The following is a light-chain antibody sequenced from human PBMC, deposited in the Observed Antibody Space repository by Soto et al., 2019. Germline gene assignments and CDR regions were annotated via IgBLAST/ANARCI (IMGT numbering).Light chain of an antibody. V-gene: IGLV2-8*01. CDR2: EVD. CDR1: GGDIGRYDF. CDR3: SAYAGGNIVL. J-gene: IGLJ2*01. Sequence: QSALTQPPSASGSPGQSVTISCSGTGGDIGRYDFVSWYQQYPGKVPKLWIYEVDKRPSGVPDRFSGSKSGDRASLTVSGPRPEDEADYHCSAYAGGNIVLFGGGTKLTVL.